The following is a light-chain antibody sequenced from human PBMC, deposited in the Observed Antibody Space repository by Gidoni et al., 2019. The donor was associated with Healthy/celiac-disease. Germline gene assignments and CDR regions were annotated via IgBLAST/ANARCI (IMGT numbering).Light chain of an antibody. CDR1: QSVRSY. J-gene: IGKJ3*01. Sequence: EIVLTQSPATLSLSPGGGATLSCRASQSVRSYLAWYQQKPGQAPRLLLYVASNRATGIPARFSGRWSGTDFTLTISSLEPEDFAVYYCQQRSNWPRVTFGPGTKVDIK. CDR3: QQRSNWPRVT. V-gene: IGKV3-11*01. CDR2: VAS.